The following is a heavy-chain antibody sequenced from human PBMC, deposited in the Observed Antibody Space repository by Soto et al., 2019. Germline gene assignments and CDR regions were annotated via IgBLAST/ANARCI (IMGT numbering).Heavy chain of an antibody. CDR2: ISYDGSNK. Sequence: GGSLRLSCAASGFTFSSYGMHWVRQAPGKGLEWVAVISYDGSNKYYADSVKGRFTISRDNSKNTLYLQMNSLRAEDTAVYYCAKDLGALSEVAGTLDYWGQGTLVTVSS. J-gene: IGHJ4*02. CDR3: AKDLGALSEVAGTLDY. V-gene: IGHV3-30*18. D-gene: IGHD6-19*01. CDR1: GFTFSSYG.